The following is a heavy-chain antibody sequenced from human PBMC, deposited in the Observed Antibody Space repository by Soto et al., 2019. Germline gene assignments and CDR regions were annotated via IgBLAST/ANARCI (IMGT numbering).Heavy chain of an antibody. CDR1: GFTFSNYG. CDR3: ARGPYSSGWYVTFDI. D-gene: IGHD6-19*01. Sequence: QVQLVESGGGVVKPGRSLRLSCAASGFTFSNYGMHWVRQAPGKGLEWVADIWDDGNNKFYADSVKGRFTLSRDNSKNTLFLQMNSLRAEDTAVYYCARGPYSSGWYVTFDIWGQGTMVTVSS. CDR2: IWDDGNNK. J-gene: IGHJ3*02. V-gene: IGHV3-33*01.